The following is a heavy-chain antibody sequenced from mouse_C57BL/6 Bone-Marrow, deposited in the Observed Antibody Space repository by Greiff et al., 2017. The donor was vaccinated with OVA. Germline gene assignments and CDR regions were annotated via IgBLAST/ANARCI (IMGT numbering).Heavy chain of an antibody. D-gene: IGHD1-1*02. CDR1: GFTFSSYG. V-gene: IGHV5-6*01. Sequence: EVQLVESGGDLVKPGGSLKLSCAASGFTFSSYGMSWVRQTPDKRLEWVATISSGGSYTYYPDSVKGRFTISRDNAKNTLYLQMSSLKSEDTAMYYCARQGRVAPFDYWGQGTTLTVSS. CDR2: ISSGGSYT. CDR3: ARQGRVAPFDY. J-gene: IGHJ2*01.